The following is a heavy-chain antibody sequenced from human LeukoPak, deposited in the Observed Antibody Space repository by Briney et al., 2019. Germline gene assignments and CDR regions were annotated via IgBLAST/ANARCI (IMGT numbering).Heavy chain of an antibody. D-gene: IGHD6-19*01. J-gene: IGHJ4*02. CDR3: AKDRQGAVAGTFDY. V-gene: IGHV3-30*18. CDR2: ISYDGSNK. Sequence: PGGSLRLSCAASGFTFSSYGMHWVRQAPGKGLEWVAVISYDGSNKYYADSVKGRFTISRDNSKNTLYLQMNSLRAEDTAVYYCAKDRQGAVAGTFDYWGQGTLVTVFS. CDR1: GFTFSSYG.